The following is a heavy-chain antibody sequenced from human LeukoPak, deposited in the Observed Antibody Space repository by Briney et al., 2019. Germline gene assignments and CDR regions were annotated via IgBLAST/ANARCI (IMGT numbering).Heavy chain of an antibody. Sequence: GESLRLSCAASGFTFSSYSMNWVRQAPGKGLEWVSYISSSSSTIYYADSVKGRFTISRDNSKNTLYLQMNSLRAEDTAVYYCAKDGGISASSPHFDYWGQGTLVTVSS. J-gene: IGHJ4*02. V-gene: IGHV3-48*01. CDR3: AKDGGISASSPHFDY. CDR2: ISSSSSTI. CDR1: GFTFSSYS. D-gene: IGHD3-16*01.